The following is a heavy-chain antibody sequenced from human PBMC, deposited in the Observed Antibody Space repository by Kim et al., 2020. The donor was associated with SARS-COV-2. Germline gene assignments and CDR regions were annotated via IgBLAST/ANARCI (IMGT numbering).Heavy chain of an antibody. CDR2: INTDTGNP. Sequence: ASVKVSCKASGYTFTMNAISWVRQAPGQGLEWMGWINTDTGNPTYAQAFTRRFVFSVDTSVTTAYLQISSLEPEDTALYYCTRVIWGTYRYTDYSGQGTL. D-gene: IGHD3-16*02. V-gene: IGHV7-4-1*02. CDR1: GYTFTMNA. J-gene: IGHJ4*02. CDR3: TRVIWGTYRYTDY.